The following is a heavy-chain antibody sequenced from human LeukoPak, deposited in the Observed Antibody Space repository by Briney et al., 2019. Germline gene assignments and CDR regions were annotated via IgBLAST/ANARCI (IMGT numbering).Heavy chain of an antibody. D-gene: IGHD6-13*01. V-gene: IGHV3-66*02. CDR1: EFSVSNTY. Sequence: GGSLRLSCAASEFSVSNTYMSWVRQAPGKRLEWVSFIYSTYSGGSTYYADSVKGRFTVSRDNSKNTLYLQMNSLRAEDTAVYYCAKGFEQQLVQGYWGQGTLVTVSS. CDR3: AKGFEQQLVQGY. CDR2: IYSTYSGGST. J-gene: IGHJ4*02.